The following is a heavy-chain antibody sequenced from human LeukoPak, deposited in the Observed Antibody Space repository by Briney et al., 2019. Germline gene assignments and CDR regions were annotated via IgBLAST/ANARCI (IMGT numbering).Heavy chain of an antibody. Sequence: SVKASCKASGGTFSSYAISWVRQAPGQGLEWMGGIIPIFGTANYAQKFQGRVTITADESTSTAYMELSSLRSEDTAVYYCASGYCSGGSCYSGYYFDYWGQGTLVTVSS. CDR1: GGTFSSYA. D-gene: IGHD2-15*01. CDR2: IIPIFGTA. J-gene: IGHJ4*02. CDR3: ASGYCSGGSCYSGYYFDY. V-gene: IGHV1-69*13.